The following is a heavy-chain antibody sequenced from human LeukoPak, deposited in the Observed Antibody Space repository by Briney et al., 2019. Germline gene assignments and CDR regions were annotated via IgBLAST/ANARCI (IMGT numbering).Heavy chain of an antibody. CDR1: GYTFTGYY. CDR3: ARSREWLLLRDAFDI. CDR2: INPNSGGT. V-gene: IGHV1-2*02. Sequence: ASVKVSCKASGYTFTGYYMHWVRQAPGQGPEWMGWINPNSGGTNYAQKLQGRVTMTRDTSISTAYMELSSLRSDDTAVYYCARSREWLLLRDAFDIWGQGTMVTVSS. D-gene: IGHD3-22*01. J-gene: IGHJ3*02.